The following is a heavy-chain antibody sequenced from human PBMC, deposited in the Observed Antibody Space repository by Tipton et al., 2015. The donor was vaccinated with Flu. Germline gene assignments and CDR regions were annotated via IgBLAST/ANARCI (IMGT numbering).Heavy chain of an antibody. CDR2: VSRSGST. CDR1: GDSISSDYH. CDR3: AWRDYSNYVSEPKIWFHP. J-gene: IGHJ5*02. Sequence: TLSLTCAVSGDSISSDYHWGWIRQFPGKGLEWIGTVSRSGSTVYNLSLRSRATISLDRPKNQFSLRMTSLTAADTAIYVCAWRDYSNYVSEPKIWFHPWGQGTLVTVSS. D-gene: IGHD4-11*01. V-gene: IGHV4-38-2*01.